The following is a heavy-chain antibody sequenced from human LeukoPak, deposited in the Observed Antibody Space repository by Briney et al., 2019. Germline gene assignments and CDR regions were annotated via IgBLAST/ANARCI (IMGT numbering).Heavy chain of an antibody. J-gene: IGHJ4*02. CDR3: ARPRSYYSPYFDY. V-gene: IGHV4-39*01. D-gene: IGHD1-26*01. Sequence: SETLSLTCTVSGGSISSSSYYWGWVRQPPGKGLEWIGSIYYSGSTYYNPSLKRRVTISVDTSKNQFSLKLSSVTAADTAVYYCARPRSYYSPYFDYWGQGTLVTVSS. CDR2: IYYSGST. CDR1: GGSISSSSYY.